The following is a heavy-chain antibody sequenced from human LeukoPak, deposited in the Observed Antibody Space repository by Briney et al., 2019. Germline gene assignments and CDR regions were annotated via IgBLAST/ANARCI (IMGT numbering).Heavy chain of an antibody. V-gene: IGHV3-30*01. D-gene: IGHD2-2*01. CDR2: ISYDGSNK. Sequence: GGSLRLSCAASGLTFSSYAMHWVRQAPGKGLEWVAVISYDGSNKYYADSVKGRFTISRDNSKNTLYLQMNSLRAEDTAVYYCAREGDIVVPYYFDYWGQGTLVTVSS. CDR3: AREGDIVVPYYFDY. J-gene: IGHJ4*02. CDR1: GLTFSSYA.